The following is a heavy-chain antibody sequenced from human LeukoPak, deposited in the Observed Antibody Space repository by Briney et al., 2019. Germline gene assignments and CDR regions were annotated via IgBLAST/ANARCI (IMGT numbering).Heavy chain of an antibody. Sequence: GESLRLSCAASGFTFSSYAMSWVRQAPGKGLEWVSAISGSGGSTYYADSVKGRFTISRDNSKNTLYLQINSLRVEDTAVYYCAKDMRMASFEHWGRGTQVTVSS. J-gene: IGHJ4*02. CDR1: GFTFSSYA. CDR3: AKDMRMASFEH. CDR2: ISGSGGST. D-gene: IGHD5-24*01. V-gene: IGHV3-23*01.